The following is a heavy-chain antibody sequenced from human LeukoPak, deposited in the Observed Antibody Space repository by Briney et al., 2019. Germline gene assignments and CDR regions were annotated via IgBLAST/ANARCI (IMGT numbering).Heavy chain of an antibody. CDR1: GFTFSSYS. J-gene: IGHJ3*02. CDR2: ISSSSSYI. Sequence: GGSLRLSCAASGFTFSSYSMNWVRQAPGKGLEWVSSISSSSSYIYYADSVKGRFTISRDNAKNSLYLQMNSLRAEDTAVYYCASSITMIVVAKGAFDIWGQGTMVTVSS. D-gene: IGHD3-22*01. CDR3: ASSITMIVVAKGAFDI. V-gene: IGHV3-21*01.